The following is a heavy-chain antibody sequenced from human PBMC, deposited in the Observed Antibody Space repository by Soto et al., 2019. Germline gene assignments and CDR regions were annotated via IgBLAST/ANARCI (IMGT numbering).Heavy chain of an antibody. Sequence: GGSLRLSCAASGFTFSSYGMHWVRQAPGKGLEWVTVIWYDGSNKYYADSVKGRFTISRDNSKNTLYLQMNSLRAEDRAVYYCARADDGSGSYFDYWGQGTLVTVSS. CDR3: ARADDGSGSYFDY. V-gene: IGHV3-33*08. CDR1: GFTFSSYG. J-gene: IGHJ4*02. CDR2: IWYDGSNK. D-gene: IGHD3-10*01.